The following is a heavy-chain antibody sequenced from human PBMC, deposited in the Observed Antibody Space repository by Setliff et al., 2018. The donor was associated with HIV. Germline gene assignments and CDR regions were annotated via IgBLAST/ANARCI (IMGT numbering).Heavy chain of an antibody. Sequence: VASVKVSCKAFEYTFIDYFIHWVRQAPGQGLEWMGWISPYNGDTKILQKFRGRVTMTRDTSINTAYLEFSGLRSDDTAVYYCARWSCGRATCYDSPYNWFDPWGQGTLVTVSS. CDR1: EYTFIDYF. V-gene: IGHV1-2*02. J-gene: IGHJ5*02. D-gene: IGHD2-2*01. CDR2: ISPYNGDT. CDR3: ARWSCGRATCYDSPYNWFDP.